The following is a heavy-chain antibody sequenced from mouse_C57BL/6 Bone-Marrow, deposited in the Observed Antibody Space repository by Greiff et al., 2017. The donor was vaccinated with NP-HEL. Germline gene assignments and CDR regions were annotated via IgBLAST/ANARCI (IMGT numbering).Heavy chain of an antibody. Sequence: QLQQSGPELVQPGASVKIPCKASGHPFRSSWMNWVKQRPGKGLEWIVRFYPGDGDTNYNGKFKGKATLTADKSTRTAYMQLSGLTSDDSAVYFCARRSYYGSSYDYYAMDYWGQGTSVSVAT. D-gene: IGHD1-1*01. CDR1: GHPFRSSW. CDR3: ARRSYYGSSYDYYAMDY. CDR2: FYPGDGDT. V-gene: IGHV1-82*01. J-gene: IGHJ4*01.